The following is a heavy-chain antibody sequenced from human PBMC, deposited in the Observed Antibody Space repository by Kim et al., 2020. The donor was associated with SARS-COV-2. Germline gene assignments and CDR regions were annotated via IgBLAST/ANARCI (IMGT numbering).Heavy chain of an antibody. V-gene: IGHV3-66*01. CDR1: GFTVSSNY. D-gene: IGHD2-2*01. Sequence: GGSLRLSCAASGFTVSSNYMSWVRQAPGKGLEWVSVIYSGGSTYYADSVKGRFTISRDNSKNTLYLQMNSLRAEDTAVYYCATRGYCSSTSCYDNYYYYYMDVWGKGTTVTVSS. CDR3: ATRGYCSSTSCYDNYYYYYMDV. CDR2: IYSGGST. J-gene: IGHJ6*03.